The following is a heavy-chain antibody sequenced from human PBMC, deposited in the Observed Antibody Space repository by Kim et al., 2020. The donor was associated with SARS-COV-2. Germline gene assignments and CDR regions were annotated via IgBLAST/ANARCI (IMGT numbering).Heavy chain of an antibody. CDR2: INHSGST. J-gene: IGHJ6*02. CDR1: GGSFSGYY. CDR3: ARGASDIVVVVAATSAAMGRGMDV. D-gene: IGHD2-15*01. Sequence: SETLSLTCAVYGGSFSGYYWSWIRQPPGKGLEWIGEINHSGSTNYNPSLKSRVTISVDTSKNQFSLKLSSVTAADTAVYYCARGASDIVVVVAATSAAMGRGMDVWGQGTTVTVSS. V-gene: IGHV4-34*01.